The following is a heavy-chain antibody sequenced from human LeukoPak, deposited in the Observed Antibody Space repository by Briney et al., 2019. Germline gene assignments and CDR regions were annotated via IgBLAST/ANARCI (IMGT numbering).Heavy chain of an antibody. D-gene: IGHD4-23*01. Sequence: GGSLRLSCAASGLTFSGSAMHWVGQASGTGLEWVGRIRSKANNYATAYAASVKGRFTISRDDSENTAYLQMNSLTTEDTAVYYCTKHPSDDGGAIDYWGQGTLVTVSS. J-gene: IGHJ4*02. CDR2: IRSKANNYAT. CDR3: TKHPSDDGGAIDY. CDR1: GLTFSGSA. V-gene: IGHV3-73*01.